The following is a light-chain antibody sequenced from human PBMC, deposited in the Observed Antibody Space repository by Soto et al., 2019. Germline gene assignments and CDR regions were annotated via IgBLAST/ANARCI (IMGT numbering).Light chain of an antibody. CDR3: QPPLT. CDR1: QGISSY. V-gene: IGKV1-9*01. CDR2: AAS. Sequence: DIQLTQSPSFLSASVGDRVTITCRASQGISSYLAWYQQKPGKAPKLLIYAASTLQRGVPSRFSGSGSGTEFTSTISRLQPEDFATYYSQPPLTFGGGTKVEIK. J-gene: IGKJ4*01.